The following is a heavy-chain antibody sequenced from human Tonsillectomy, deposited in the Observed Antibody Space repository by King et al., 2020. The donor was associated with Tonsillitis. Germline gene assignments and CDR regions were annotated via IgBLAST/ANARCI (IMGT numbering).Heavy chain of an antibody. D-gene: IGHD2-15*01. CDR2: ISYDGNNK. V-gene: IGHV3-30*04. CDR3: ARDAQGYCSGGSCYYVDY. Sequence: VQLVESGGGVVQPGRSLRLSCAASGFTFSSYAMHWVRQAPGKGLEWVAFISYDGNNKYYADSVKGRFTISRDNSKNTLYLQLNSPRAEDTAVYYCARDAQGYCSGGSCYYVDYWGQGTLVTVSS. J-gene: IGHJ4*02. CDR1: GFTFSSYA.